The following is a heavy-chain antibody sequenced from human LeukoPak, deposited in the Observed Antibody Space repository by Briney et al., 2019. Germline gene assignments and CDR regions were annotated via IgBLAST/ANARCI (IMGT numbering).Heavy chain of an antibody. J-gene: IGHJ3*02. CDR3: AREGDYGRKEAFDI. V-gene: IGHV3-23*01. CDR1: GFTFSSYG. Sequence: QAGGSLRLPCAASGFTFSSYGMSWVRQAPGKGLEWVSTIGGGGSSTYHADSVKGRFTISRDDSKNTLYLQMNSLRAEDTAVYYCAREGDYGRKEAFDIWGQGTMVTVSS. CDR2: IGGGGSST. D-gene: IGHD4-17*01.